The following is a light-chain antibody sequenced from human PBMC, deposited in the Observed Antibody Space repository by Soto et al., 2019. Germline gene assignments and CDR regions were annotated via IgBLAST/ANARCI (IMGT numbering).Light chain of an antibody. CDR1: QTVSSW. CDR3: QQASSFPS. CDR2: AAS. Sequence: DIQLTQSPSSVSASVGDSVTNTCRASQTVSSWLAWYQQRPGKAPKLLIYAASSLQGGVPSRFSGSGSGTYFTLSISSLQPEDFATYYCQQASSFPSFGHGTRLEIK. J-gene: IGKJ5*01. V-gene: IGKV1-12*02.